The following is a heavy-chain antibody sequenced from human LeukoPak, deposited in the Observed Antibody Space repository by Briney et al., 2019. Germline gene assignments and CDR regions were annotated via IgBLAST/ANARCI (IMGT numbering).Heavy chain of an antibody. Sequence: SETLSLTCAVSGGSISSNNWWSWVRQPPGKGLEWIGEIFHSGSTNYNPSLKSRVTISVDTSKNQFSLKLSSVTAADTAVYYCARGRRRAVAGSRLYYFDYWGQGTLVTVSS. CDR1: GGSISSNNW. CDR2: IFHSGST. D-gene: IGHD6-19*01. CDR3: ARGRRRAVAGSRLYYFDY. J-gene: IGHJ4*02. V-gene: IGHV4-4*02.